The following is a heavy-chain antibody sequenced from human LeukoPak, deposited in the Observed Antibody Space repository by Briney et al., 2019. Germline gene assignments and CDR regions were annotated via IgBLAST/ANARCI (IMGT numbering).Heavy chain of an antibody. CDR2: INPNSAGT. CDR1: GYTFTGYY. D-gene: IGHD3-9*01. CDR3: ARGPNRLRYFDWLSPEYWYFDL. Sequence: ASVKVSCKASGYTFTGYYIYWVRQAPGQGLEWMGWINPNSAGTNYAQKFQGRVTMTRDTSISSAYMELSRLRSDDTAVFYCARGPNRLRYFDWLSPEYWYFDLWGRGTLVTVSS. J-gene: IGHJ2*01. V-gene: IGHV1-2*02.